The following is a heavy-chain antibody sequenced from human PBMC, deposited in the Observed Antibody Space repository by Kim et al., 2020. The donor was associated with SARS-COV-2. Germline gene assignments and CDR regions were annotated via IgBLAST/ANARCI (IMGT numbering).Heavy chain of an antibody. CDR3: ARRLYGSGSTDP. Sequence: NSNPSLKSGVPISLDTSKNRFYLKLGSVTAADTAVYYCARRLYGSGSTDPWGQGTLVTVSP. V-gene: IGHV4-61*07. J-gene: IGHJ5*02. D-gene: IGHD3-10*01.